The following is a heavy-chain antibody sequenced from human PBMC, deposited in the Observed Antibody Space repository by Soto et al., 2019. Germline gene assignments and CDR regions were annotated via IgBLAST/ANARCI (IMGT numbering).Heavy chain of an antibody. Sequence: SETLSLTCTVSGGSISSSSYYWGWIRQPPGKGLEWIGSIYYSGSTYYNPSLKSRVTISVDTSKNQFSLKLSSVTAADTAVYYCARLKGSSWSHLTYYYYYGMDVWGQGTTVTVSS. CDR1: GGSISSSSYY. J-gene: IGHJ6*02. D-gene: IGHD6-13*01. CDR2: IYYSGST. CDR3: ARLKGSSWSHLTYYYYYGMDV. V-gene: IGHV4-39*01.